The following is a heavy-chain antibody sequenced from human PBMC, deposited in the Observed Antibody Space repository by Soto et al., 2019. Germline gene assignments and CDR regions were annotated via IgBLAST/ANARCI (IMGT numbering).Heavy chain of an antibody. CDR1: GFTVSSNY. J-gene: IGHJ4*02. CDR2: IYSGGST. D-gene: IGHD6-6*01. V-gene: IGHV3-66*01. CDR3: ARELSHSSSPYIDY. Sequence: GGSLRLSCAASGFTVSSNYMSWVRQAPGKGLEWVSVIYSGGSTYYADSVKGRFTISRDNSKNTVYLQMNSLKAEDTAVYYCARELSHSSSPYIDYRGQRTPVPVSA.